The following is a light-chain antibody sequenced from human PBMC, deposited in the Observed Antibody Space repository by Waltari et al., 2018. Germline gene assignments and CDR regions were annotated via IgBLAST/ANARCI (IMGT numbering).Light chain of an antibody. CDR2: WAS. J-gene: IGKJ1*01. CDR1: QSVFYRSDNKNY. CDR3: QQYYRSRT. V-gene: IGKV4-1*01. Sequence: DIVMTQSLDFLAVFLRERATIERTSCQSVFYRSDNKNYLAWYQHKPGQTPKLLSYWASTRESGVPDRFSASGSGTDFTLTINNLQAEDVAVYYCQQYYRSRTFGQGTKVEIK.